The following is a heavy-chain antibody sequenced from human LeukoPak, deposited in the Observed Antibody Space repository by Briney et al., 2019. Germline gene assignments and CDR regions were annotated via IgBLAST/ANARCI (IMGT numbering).Heavy chain of an antibody. D-gene: IGHD2-15*01. CDR2: IIPIFGTA. J-gene: IGHJ4*02. CDR1: GGTFSSYA. Sequence: SVKVSCKASGGTFSSYAISWVRQAPGQGLEWMGGIIPIFGTANYAQKFQGRVTITADKSTNTVYMDLRSLTSEDTAVYYCARTTSQSIVAAGDYWGQGTLVIVSS. CDR3: ARTTSQSIVAAGDY. V-gene: IGHV1-69*06.